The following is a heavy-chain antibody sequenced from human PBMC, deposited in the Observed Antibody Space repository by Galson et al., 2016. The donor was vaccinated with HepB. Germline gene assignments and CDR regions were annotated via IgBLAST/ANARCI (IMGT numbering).Heavy chain of an antibody. CDR2: IYYSGST. V-gene: IGHV4-39*01. CDR3: AGHLRGGYGMDV. D-gene: IGHD3-10*01. Sequence: ETLSLTCTVSGGSISSGGYYWSCIRQPPGKGLEWIGSIYYSGSTYYNPSLKSRVTISVDTYKNQFSLKLSPVTAADTAVYYCAGHLRGGYGMDVWGQGTTVTVSS. J-gene: IGHJ6*02. CDR1: GGSISSGGYY.